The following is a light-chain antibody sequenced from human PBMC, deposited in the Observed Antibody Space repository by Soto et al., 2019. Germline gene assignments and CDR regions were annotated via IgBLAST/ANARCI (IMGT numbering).Light chain of an antibody. CDR1: QFISSW. J-gene: IGKJ1*01. Sequence: IQMTPSPSTLSASVGARVPITCRASQFISSWLAWYQQKPGKVPKLLSFHASNLESGVPSRVSGSGSGTDVTLTISSRQPGDFATYFCQQSYSTPWTFGQGTKVDIK. V-gene: IGKV1-5*01. CDR3: QQSYSTPWT. CDR2: HAS.